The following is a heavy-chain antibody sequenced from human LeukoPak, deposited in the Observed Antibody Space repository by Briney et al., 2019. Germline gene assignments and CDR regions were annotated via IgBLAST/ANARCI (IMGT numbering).Heavy chain of an antibody. CDR3: AKDCEYYYDSSGYYCDY. D-gene: IGHD3-22*01. J-gene: IGHJ4*02. Sequence: GGSLRLLCAVSGFTFSRYAMSGVRQAPGKGLEWVTAISGSGGSTYYADSVKRRFTIPRDNSKNTLYLQMNSLRAEDTAVYYCAKDCEYYYDSSGYYCDYWGQGTLVTVSS. V-gene: IGHV3-23*01. CDR1: GFTFSRYA. CDR2: ISGSGGST.